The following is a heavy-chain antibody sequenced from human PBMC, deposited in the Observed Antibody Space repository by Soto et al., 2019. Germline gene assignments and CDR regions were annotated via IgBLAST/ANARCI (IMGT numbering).Heavy chain of an antibody. D-gene: IGHD6-19*01. CDR2: ISSNGGST. J-gene: IGHJ4*02. Sequence: GGSLRLSCAASGFTFSSYAMHWVRQAPGKGLEYVSAISSNGGSTYYANSVKGRFTISRDNSKNTLYLQMGSLRAEDMAVYYCARGSGSSGWYGYYWGQGTLVTVSS. CDR1: GFTFSSYA. V-gene: IGHV3-64*01. CDR3: ARGSGSSGWYGYY.